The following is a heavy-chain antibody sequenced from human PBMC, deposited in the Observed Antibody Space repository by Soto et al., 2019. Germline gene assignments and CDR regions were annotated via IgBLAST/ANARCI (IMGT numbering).Heavy chain of an antibody. Sequence: PETLSLTCTVSGGSMSSYYWNWMRQPPGKGLEWIGYIYYSGSTTYNPSLKSRVTISVDSSKNQFSLKVTSVTAADTAVYYCARVRGTAGKRYFDYWGQGTLVTVSS. V-gene: IGHV4-59*01. CDR2: IYYSGST. CDR1: GGSMSSYY. D-gene: IGHD6-13*01. J-gene: IGHJ4*02. CDR3: ARVRGTAGKRYFDY.